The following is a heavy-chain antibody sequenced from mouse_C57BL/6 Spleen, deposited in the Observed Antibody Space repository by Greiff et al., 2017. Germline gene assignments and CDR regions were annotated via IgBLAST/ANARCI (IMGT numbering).Heavy chain of an antibody. CDR2: IYPGSGST. CDR3: ARSPYYYGSRDYAMDY. J-gene: IGHJ4*01. V-gene: IGHV1-55*01. D-gene: IGHD1-1*01. CDR1: GYTFTSYW. Sequence: QVQLKESGAELVKPGASVKMSCKASGYTFTSYWITWVKQRPGQGLEWIGDIYPGSGSTNYNEKFKSKATLTVDTSSSTAYMQLSSLTSEDSAVYYCARSPYYYGSRDYAMDYWGQGTSVTVSS.